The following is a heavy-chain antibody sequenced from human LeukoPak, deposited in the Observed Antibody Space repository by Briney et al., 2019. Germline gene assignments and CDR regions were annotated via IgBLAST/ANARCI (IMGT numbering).Heavy chain of an antibody. CDR1: GFIFSSYS. J-gene: IGHJ4*02. V-gene: IGHV3-48*04. Sequence: GGSLRLSCAVSGFIFSSYSMNWVRQAPGKGLEWVSHISSSSTSKYYADSVKGRFTISRDNAKNSLYLQMNTLTAEDTAVYYCARDPYYDGSGYLDFWGQGTLVTVSS. CDR2: ISSSSTSK. CDR3: ARDPYYDGSGYLDF. D-gene: IGHD3-22*01.